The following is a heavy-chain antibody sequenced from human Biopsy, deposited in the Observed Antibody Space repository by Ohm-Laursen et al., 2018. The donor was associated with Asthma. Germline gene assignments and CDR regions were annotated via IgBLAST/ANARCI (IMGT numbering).Heavy chain of an antibody. V-gene: IGHV3-30*03. CDR2: ISYDGSNK. Sequence: SLRLSCTASGFTFSSFGMHWVRQAPGKGLEWVACISYDGSNKYYADSVKGRSTISRDNSKNTLYLQMNSLRAEDTAAYYCSREEPTSGWYQGSILRWGQGTLVTVSS. D-gene: IGHD6-19*01. J-gene: IGHJ4*02. CDR1: GFTFSSFG. CDR3: SREEPTSGWYQGSILR.